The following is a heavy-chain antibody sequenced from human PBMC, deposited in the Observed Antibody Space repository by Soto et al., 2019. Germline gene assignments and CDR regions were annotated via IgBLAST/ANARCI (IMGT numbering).Heavy chain of an antibody. Sequence: GGSLRLACAASGFTFSSYAMHWVRQAPGKGLEYVSAISSNGGSTYYADSVKGRFTISRDNSKNTLYLQMSSLRAEGTAVYYCVKDLGQYCSSTSCSASNWFDPWGQGTLVTVSS. CDR1: GFTFSSYA. CDR2: ISSNGGST. V-gene: IGHV3-64D*06. D-gene: IGHD2-2*01. J-gene: IGHJ5*02. CDR3: VKDLGQYCSSTSCSASNWFDP.